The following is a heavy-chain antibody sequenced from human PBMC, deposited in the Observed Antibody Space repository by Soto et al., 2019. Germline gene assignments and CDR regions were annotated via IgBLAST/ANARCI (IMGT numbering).Heavy chain of an antibody. J-gene: IGHJ5*02. CDR1: GFTFRTYA. Sequence: EVHLLDSGGGLVQPGGSLRLSCAASGFTFRTYAMSWVRQAPGKGLEWVSTISDSGTTYYANSVKGRFTISRDNSRNTLFLQMNSLRVEDTAVYYCAKGGEGSCSRSSCLYFSDSWGQGTLVTVSS. D-gene: IGHD2-2*01. CDR2: ISDSGTT. CDR3: AKGGEGSCSRSSCLYFSDS. V-gene: IGHV3-23*01.